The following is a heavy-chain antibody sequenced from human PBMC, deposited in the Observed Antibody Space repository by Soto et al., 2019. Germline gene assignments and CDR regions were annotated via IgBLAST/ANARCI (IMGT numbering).Heavy chain of an antibody. J-gene: IGHJ5*02. V-gene: IGHV4-59*01. CDR2: IYDDGSA. CDR1: GGSISSSY. CDR3: ARDKYCSGGSCRKNWFDP. Sequence: SSETLSLTCTVSGGSISSSYWSWIRQPPGKXLEWLAYIYDDGSANYNPSLKSRATISLDMSKNQFSLKLTSVTAADTAVYYCARDKYCSGGSCRKNWFDPWGQGTLVTVSS. D-gene: IGHD2-15*01.